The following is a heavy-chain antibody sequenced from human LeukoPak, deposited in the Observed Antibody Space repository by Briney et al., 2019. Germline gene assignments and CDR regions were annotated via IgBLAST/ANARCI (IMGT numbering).Heavy chain of an antibody. Sequence: GGSLRLSCAASGFTFSSYSMNWVRQAPGKGLEWVSSISSSSSYIYYADSVKGRFTISRDNAENSLSLQMNSLRAEDTAVYYCARDAGYNRFDYWGQGTLVTVSP. CDR1: GFTFSSYS. CDR2: ISSSSSYI. D-gene: IGHD1-14*01. CDR3: ARDAGYNRFDY. V-gene: IGHV3-21*06. J-gene: IGHJ4*02.